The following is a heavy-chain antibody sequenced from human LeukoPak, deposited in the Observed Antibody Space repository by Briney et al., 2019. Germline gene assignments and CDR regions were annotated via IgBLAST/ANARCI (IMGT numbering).Heavy chain of an antibody. Sequence: PSETLSLTCTVSGGSISSSSYYWGWIRQPPGKGLGWIGSIYYSGSTYYNPSLKSRVTISVDTSKNQFSLKLSSVTAADRAVYYWARITGYGSGNFDYWGQGTLVTVS. CDR2: IYYSGST. CDR3: ARITGYGSGNFDY. J-gene: IGHJ4*02. D-gene: IGHD3-10*01. V-gene: IGHV4-39*07. CDR1: GGSISSSSYY.